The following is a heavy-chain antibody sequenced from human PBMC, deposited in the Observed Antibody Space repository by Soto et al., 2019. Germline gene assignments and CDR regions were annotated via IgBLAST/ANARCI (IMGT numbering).Heavy chain of an antibody. D-gene: IGHD6-6*01. J-gene: IGHJ4*02. CDR1: GGSISSGGYY. CDR2: IYYSGST. V-gene: IGHV4-31*03. CDR3: ARVRLYYSSSVYDY. Sequence: QVQLQESGPGLVKPSQTLSLTCTVSGGSISSGGYYWSGIRQHPGKGLEWIGYIYYSGSTYYNPSLKSRVTISVDTSKNQFSLKLSSVTAADTAVYYCARVRLYYSSSVYDYWGQGTLVTVSS.